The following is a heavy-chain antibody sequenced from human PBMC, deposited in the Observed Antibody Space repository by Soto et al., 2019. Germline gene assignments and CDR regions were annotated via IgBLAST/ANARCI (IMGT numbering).Heavy chain of an antibody. J-gene: IGHJ6*02. CDR2: INHSGST. V-gene: IGHV4-34*01. Sequence: PSETLSLTCAVYGGSFSGYYLSWIRQPPGKGLEWIGEINHSGSTNYNPSLKSRVTISVDTSKNQFSLKLSSVTAADTAVYYCAAPSGSSPYYYYYYGMDVWGQGTTVTVSS. D-gene: IGHD3-3*01. CDR1: GGSFSGYY. CDR3: AAPSGSSPYYYYYYGMDV.